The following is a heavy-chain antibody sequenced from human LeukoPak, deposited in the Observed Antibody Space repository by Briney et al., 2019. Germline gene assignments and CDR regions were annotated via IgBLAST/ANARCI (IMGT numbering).Heavy chain of an antibody. V-gene: IGHV1-69*05. Sequence: ASVKVSCKASGGTFSSYAISWVRQAPGQGLEWMGGIIPIFGTANYAQKFQGRVTITTDESTSTAYMELSSLRSEDTAVYYCARAGYCSGGSCYSSFGYWGQGTLVTVSS. CDR2: IIPIFGTA. CDR1: GGTFSSYA. J-gene: IGHJ4*02. D-gene: IGHD2-15*01. CDR3: ARAGYCSGGSCYSSFGY.